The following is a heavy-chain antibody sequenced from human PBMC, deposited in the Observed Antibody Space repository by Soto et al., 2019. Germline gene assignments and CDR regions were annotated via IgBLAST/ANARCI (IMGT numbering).Heavy chain of an antibody. CDR1: GFSLTSPGMC. V-gene: IGHV2-70*13. J-gene: IGHJ6*02. CDR2: IERDDDDK. D-gene: IGHD1-20*01. Sequence: SVPTLVNPTETLTLTCTFSGFSLTSPGMCVSWIRQPPGKALEWLALIERDDDDKYYSTSLKTRLTISKDIRKNQVVLTMANMDTADTGTYYCARSIRGPRRFNGMDVWGQGTTVTVSS. CDR3: ARSIRGPRRFNGMDV.